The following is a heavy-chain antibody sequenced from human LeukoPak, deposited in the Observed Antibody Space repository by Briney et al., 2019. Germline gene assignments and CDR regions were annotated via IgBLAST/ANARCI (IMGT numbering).Heavy chain of an antibody. Sequence: TSETLSLTCTVSGGSISNYYWSWIRQPAGKGLEWIGRIYTSGSTTYNPSLKSRVTMSVDTSKNQFSLELSSVTAADTAVYYCARDLLVVPHWFDPWGQGTLVTVSS. CDR3: ARDLLVVPHWFDP. J-gene: IGHJ5*02. CDR2: IYTSGST. V-gene: IGHV4-4*07. D-gene: IGHD2-2*01. CDR1: GGSISNYY.